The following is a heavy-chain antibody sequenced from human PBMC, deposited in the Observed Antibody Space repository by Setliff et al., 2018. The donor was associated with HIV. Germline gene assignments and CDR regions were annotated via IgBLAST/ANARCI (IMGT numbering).Heavy chain of an antibody. D-gene: IGHD3-3*01. CDR2: INPSGGST. V-gene: IGHV1-46*01. Sequence: ASVKVSCKASGYTFTSYYMHWVRQAPGQGLEWMGIINPSGGSTSYAQKFQGRVTMTRDTSTSTVYMELSSLRSEDTAVYYCASARIPTGGVSTSLDYWGQGTLVTVSS. CDR1: GYTFTSYY. CDR3: ASARIPTGGVSTSLDY. J-gene: IGHJ4*02.